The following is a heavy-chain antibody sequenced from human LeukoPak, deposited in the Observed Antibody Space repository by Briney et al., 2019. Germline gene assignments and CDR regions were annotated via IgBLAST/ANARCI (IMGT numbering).Heavy chain of an antibody. Sequence: PGGSLRLSCAASGFTFSSYGMHWVRQAPGKGLEWVAVISYDGSNKYYADSVKGRFTISRDNSKNTLYLQMNSLRAEDTAVYYCAKSYKYYYYYYMDVWGKGTTVTVSS. V-gene: IGHV3-30*18. CDR1: GFTFSSYG. J-gene: IGHJ6*03. CDR2: ISYDGSNK. D-gene: IGHD1-14*01. CDR3: AKSYKYYYYYYMDV.